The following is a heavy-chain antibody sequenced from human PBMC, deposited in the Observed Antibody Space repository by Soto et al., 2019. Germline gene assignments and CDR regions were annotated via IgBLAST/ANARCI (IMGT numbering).Heavy chain of an antibody. CDR1: GFTFSSYV. CDR3: AREDESSGYAGTFHH. CDR2: IAKDGINK. Sequence: QVQLVESGGAVVQPGRSLSVSCAASGFTFSSYVMHWVRQAPGKGLEWVAAIAKDGINKHYSDSVKDRFTISRDNSKSKLNLQMNDLRSRDTAVYHCAREDESSGYAGTFHHWGQGTLVTVAP. D-gene: IGHD3-22*01. J-gene: IGHJ1*01. V-gene: IGHV3-30-3*01.